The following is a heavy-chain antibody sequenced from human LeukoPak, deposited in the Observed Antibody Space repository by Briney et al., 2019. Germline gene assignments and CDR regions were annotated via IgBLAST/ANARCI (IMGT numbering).Heavy chain of an antibody. D-gene: IGHD3-22*01. CDR2: IGTAGDT. Sequence: GGSLRLSCAASGFTFSSYDMHWVRQATGKGLEWVSAIGTAGDTYYPGSVKGRFTISRENAKNSLYLQMNSLRAEDTAVYYCARAAYYDRSQYFDYWGQGTLVTVSS. V-gene: IGHV3-13*01. J-gene: IGHJ4*02. CDR1: GFTFSSYD. CDR3: ARAAYYDRSQYFDY.